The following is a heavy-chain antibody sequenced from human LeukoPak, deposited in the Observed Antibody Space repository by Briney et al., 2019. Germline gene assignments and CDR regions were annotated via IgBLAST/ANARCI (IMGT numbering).Heavy chain of an antibody. CDR1: DGSFTDYN. D-gene: IGHD3-22*01. Sequence: SETLSLTCAVYDGSFTDYNWSWMRQSPGKGLEWIAEIHHSGGTNYSPTLKSRVTLSVDTSKNQLSLNLRSVTAADTAVYYCVRTRYDSGGYYFWSDYRGQGTLVTVSS. V-gene: IGHV4-34*01. CDR3: VRTRYDSGGYYFWSDY. J-gene: IGHJ4*02. CDR2: IHHSGGT.